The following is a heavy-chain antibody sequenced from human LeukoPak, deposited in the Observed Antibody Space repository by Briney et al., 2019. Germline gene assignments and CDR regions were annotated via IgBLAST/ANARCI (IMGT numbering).Heavy chain of an antibody. V-gene: IGHV3-74*01. CDR1: GFTFSDYY. Sequence: GGSLRLSCAASGFTFSDYYMSWIRQAPGKGLVWVSRINSDGSSTSYADSVKGRFTISRDNAKNTLYLQMNSLRAEDTAVYYCARDHSRSFDIWGQGTMVTVSS. D-gene: IGHD2-15*01. CDR2: INSDGSST. CDR3: ARDHSRSFDI. J-gene: IGHJ3*02.